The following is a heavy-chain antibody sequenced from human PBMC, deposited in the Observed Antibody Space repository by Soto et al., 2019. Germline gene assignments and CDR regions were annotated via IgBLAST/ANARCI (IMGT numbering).Heavy chain of an antibody. D-gene: IGHD6-19*01. V-gene: IGHV3-21*01. CDR3: ARGGYSSGWYPPVDY. Sequence: LSLPCAASGFTFSSYSMNWVRQAPGKGLEWVSSISSSSSYIYYADSVKGRFTISRDNAKNSLYLQMNSLRAEDTAVYYCARGGYSSGWYPPVDYWGQGTLVTVSS. CDR1: GFTFSSYS. J-gene: IGHJ4*02. CDR2: ISSSSSYI.